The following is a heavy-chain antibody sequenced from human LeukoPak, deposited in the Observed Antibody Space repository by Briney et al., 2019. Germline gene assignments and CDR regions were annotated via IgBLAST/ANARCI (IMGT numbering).Heavy chain of an antibody. CDR2: VSYSGIT. V-gene: IGHV4-59*02. J-gene: IGHJ4*02. Sequence: PSETLSLTCTVSGGSVKDHYWSWIRQPPGKGLDWVGYVSYSGITNYNPSLKSRVTISVDTSKNQFSLKLSSVTAADTAVYYCASGMSSDYWGQGTLVTVSS. D-gene: IGHD1-14*01. CDR1: GGSVKDHY. CDR3: ASGMSSDY.